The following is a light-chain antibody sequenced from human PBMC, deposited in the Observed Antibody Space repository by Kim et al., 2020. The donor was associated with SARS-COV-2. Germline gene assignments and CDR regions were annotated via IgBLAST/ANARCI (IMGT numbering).Light chain of an antibody. V-gene: IGLV2-14*03. J-gene: IGLJ2*01. CDR2: DVS. CDR1: SRDVGGYNY. CDR3: SSYTSSSTDVV. Sequence: QSITISCAGTSRDVGGYNYVSWYQQHPGKAPKLMIYDVSNRPSGVSNRFSGSKSGNTASLTISGLQAEDEADYYCSSYTSSSTDVVFGGGTQLTVL.